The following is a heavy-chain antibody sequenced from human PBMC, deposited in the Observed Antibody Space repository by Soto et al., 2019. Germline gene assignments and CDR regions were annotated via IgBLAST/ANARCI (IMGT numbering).Heavy chain of an antibody. Sequence: QVQLQQWGAGLLKPSETLSLTCAVYGGSFSGYYWSWVRQPPGKGLEWIGEIERGGSTNYNPSLKSRVAISVDTSKNRFSLKVNSVTAADTAVYYCARGYGSGSYWAYWGQGTLVTVSS. CDR3: ARGYGSGSYWAY. V-gene: IGHV4-34*02. D-gene: IGHD3-10*01. CDR2: IERGGST. J-gene: IGHJ4*02. CDR1: GGSFSGYY.